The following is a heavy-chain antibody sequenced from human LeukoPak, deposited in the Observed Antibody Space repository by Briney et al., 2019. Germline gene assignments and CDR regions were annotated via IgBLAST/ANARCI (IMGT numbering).Heavy chain of an antibody. CDR1: GGSFSGYY. CDR2: INHSGST. D-gene: IGHD3-10*02. V-gene: IGHV4-34*01. J-gene: IGHJ4*02. Sequence: PSETLSLTCAVYGGSFSGYYWSWIRQPPGKGLEWIGEINHSGSTNYNPSLKSRVTISVDTSKNRFSLKLSSVTAADTAVYYCARLPVQTMCFDYWGQGTLVTVSS. CDR3: ARLPVQTMCFDY.